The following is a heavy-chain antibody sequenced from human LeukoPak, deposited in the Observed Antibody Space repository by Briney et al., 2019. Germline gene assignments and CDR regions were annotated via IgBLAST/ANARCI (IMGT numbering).Heavy chain of an antibody. Sequence: GGSLRLSCAASGFTFSSYWMSSVRQAPGKGLEWVANIKQDGSEKYYVDSVKGRLTISRDNAKNSLYLQMNSLRDEDTAVYYCARDLHYAFDIWGQGTMVTASS. V-gene: IGHV3-7*01. CDR3: ARDLHYAFDI. J-gene: IGHJ3*02. CDR2: IKQDGSEK. D-gene: IGHD3-10*01. CDR1: GFTFSSYW.